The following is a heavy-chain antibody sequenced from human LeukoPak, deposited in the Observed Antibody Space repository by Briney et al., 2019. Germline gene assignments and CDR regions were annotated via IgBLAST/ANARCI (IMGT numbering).Heavy chain of an antibody. Sequence: ASVKVSCKASGYTFTEHYMHWVRQAPGQGLDWMWWINPISGGTNYAQKSQGRVTMTRDTSTTTAYMELSRLRSDDTAVYYCARGHYDSSGYSNHWFFDLWGRGTLVTVSS. CDR2: INPISGGT. D-gene: IGHD3-22*01. J-gene: IGHJ2*01. CDR1: GYTFTEHY. V-gene: IGHV1-2*02. CDR3: ARGHYDSSGYSNHWFFDL.